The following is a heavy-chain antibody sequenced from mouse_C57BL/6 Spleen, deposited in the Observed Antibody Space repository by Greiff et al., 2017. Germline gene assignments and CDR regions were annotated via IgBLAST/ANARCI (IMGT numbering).Heavy chain of an antibody. V-gene: IGHV1-55*01. CDR1: GYTFTSYW. D-gene: IGHD1-1*01. J-gene: IGHJ3*01. CDR3: ARGPTTVDWFAY. Sequence: VKLQQPGAELVKPGASVKMSCKASGYTFTSYWITWVKQRPGQGLEWIGDIYPGSGSTNYNEKFKSKATLTVDTSSSTAYMQLSSLTSEDSAVYYCARGPTTVDWFAYWGQGTLVTVSA. CDR2: IYPGSGST.